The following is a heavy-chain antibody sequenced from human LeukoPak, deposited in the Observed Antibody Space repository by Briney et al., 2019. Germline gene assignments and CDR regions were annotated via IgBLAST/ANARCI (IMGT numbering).Heavy chain of an antibody. CDR1: GYTFTSYG. D-gene: IGHD4-23*01. CDR3: ARQLRWDQYYFDY. CDR2: ISAYNGDT. J-gene: IGHJ4*02. Sequence: ASVKVSCKASGYTFTSYGFSWVRQAPGQGLEWMGWISAYNGDTKYALNLQGRVTITTDTSTSTAYMELRSLRSDDTAVYYCARQLRWDQYYFDYWGQGTLVTVSS. V-gene: IGHV1-18*01.